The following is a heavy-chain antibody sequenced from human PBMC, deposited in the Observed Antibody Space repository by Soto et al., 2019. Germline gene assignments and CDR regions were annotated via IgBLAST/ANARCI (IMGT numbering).Heavy chain of an antibody. CDR2: IDPSDSYT. J-gene: IGHJ5*02. Sequence: GESLKISCKGSGYRFTSYWISWVRQMPGKGLEWMGRIDPSDSYTNYSPSFQGHVTMSADKSISIAYLHWSSLKASDTAMYYCARLPVVPAALGANWFDPWGQGTLVTVSS. D-gene: IGHD2-2*01. V-gene: IGHV5-10-1*01. CDR1: GYRFTSYW. CDR3: ARLPVVPAALGANWFDP.